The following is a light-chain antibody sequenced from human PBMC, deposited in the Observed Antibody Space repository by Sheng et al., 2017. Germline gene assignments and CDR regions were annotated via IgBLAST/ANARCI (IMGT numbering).Light chain of an antibody. CDR3: QQRRNWPPLT. Sequence: ENVLTQSPDTLSLSPGERATLSCRASQSVGSLLAWYQQKPGQAPRLLIYDAFNRATGIPDRFSGSGSGTDFTLTISSLEPEDFAVYYCQQRRNWPPLTFGGGTKVEIK. CDR1: QSVGSL. CDR2: DAF. J-gene: IGKJ4*01. V-gene: IGKV3-11*01.